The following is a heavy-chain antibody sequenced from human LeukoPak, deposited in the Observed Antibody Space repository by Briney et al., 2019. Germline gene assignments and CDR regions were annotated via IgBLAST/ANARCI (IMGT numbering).Heavy chain of an antibody. D-gene: IGHD5-18*01. J-gene: IGHJ4*02. CDR2: IKQDGSEK. V-gene: IGHV3-7*01. Sequence: KPGGSLRLSCAASGFTFSNYIMHWVRQAPGKGLEWVANIKQDGSEKYYVDSVKGRFTISRDNAKNSLYLQMNSLRAEDTAVYYCARADWDTAMIDYWGQGTLVTVSS. CDR3: ARADWDTAMIDY. CDR1: GFTFSNYI.